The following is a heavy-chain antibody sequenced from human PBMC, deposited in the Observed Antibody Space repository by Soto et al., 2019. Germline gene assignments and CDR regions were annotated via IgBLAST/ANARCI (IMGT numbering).Heavy chain of an antibody. D-gene: IGHD3-22*01. CDR2: IDPSDSYT. Sequence: GESLKISCKVSGYSFTSYWISWLRQMPGKGLEWMGRIDPSDSYTNYSPSFQGHVTISADKSISTAYLQWSSLKASDTAMYYCARVNYSSYGMEVWGQGTTVTVSS. CDR3: ARVNYSSYGMEV. V-gene: IGHV5-10-1*01. CDR1: GYSFTSYW. J-gene: IGHJ6*01.